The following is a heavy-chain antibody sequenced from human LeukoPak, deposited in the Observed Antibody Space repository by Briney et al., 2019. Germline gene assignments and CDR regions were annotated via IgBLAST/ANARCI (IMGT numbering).Heavy chain of an antibody. D-gene: IGHD1-26*01. Sequence: GGSLRLSCAASGFTVSSNYMRWVRQAPGKGLEWVSVIYSGGSTYYADSVKGRFTISRDKSKNTLYLQMNSLRAEDTAVYYCARTLDGSYYVLDYWGQGTLVTVSS. CDR3: ARTLDGSYYVLDY. CDR1: GFTVSSNY. J-gene: IGHJ4*02. CDR2: IYSGGST. V-gene: IGHV3-53*01.